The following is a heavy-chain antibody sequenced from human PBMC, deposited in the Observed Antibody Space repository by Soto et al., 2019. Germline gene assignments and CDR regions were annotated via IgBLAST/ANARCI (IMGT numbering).Heavy chain of an antibody. D-gene: IGHD2-15*01. Sequence: GESLKISCKGSGYSFTSYWIGWVRQMPGKGLEWMGIIYPGDSDTRYSPSFQGQVTISADKSISTAYLQWSSLKASDSAMYYCAILGVVVAATGYGMDVWGQGTTVTVSS. J-gene: IGHJ6*02. CDR1: GYSFTSYW. V-gene: IGHV5-51*01. CDR3: AILGVVVAATGYGMDV. CDR2: IYPGDSDT.